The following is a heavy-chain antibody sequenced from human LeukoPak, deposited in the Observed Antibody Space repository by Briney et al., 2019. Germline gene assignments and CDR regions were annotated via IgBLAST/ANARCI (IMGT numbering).Heavy chain of an antibody. Sequence: GGSLRLSCVGSGFTFRSHAMSWVRQAPEKGLEFVSGIYENGGTTYYADSVKGRFSISRDNPKNTLYLQMDSLRGEDTAVYYCAKDFRIGYSAHFDYWGQGALVTVSS. CDR1: GFTFRSHA. D-gene: IGHD2-21*01. V-gene: IGHV3-23*01. CDR3: AKDFRIGYSAHFDY. J-gene: IGHJ4*02. CDR2: IYENGGTT.